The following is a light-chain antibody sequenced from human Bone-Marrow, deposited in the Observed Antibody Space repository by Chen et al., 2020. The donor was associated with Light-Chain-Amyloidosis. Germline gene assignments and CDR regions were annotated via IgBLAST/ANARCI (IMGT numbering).Light chain of an antibody. CDR3: HVWDRSSDRPV. CDR1: NIGSTS. Sequence: SYVLTQPSSLSVAPGQTATIACGGNNIGSTSVHWYQQTPGQAPLLVVYDYSDRPSGIPERLAGDNSGNTATLTLSRVEAGDEADYYCHVWDRSSDRPVFGGGTKLTVL. V-gene: IGLV3-21*02. CDR2: DYS. J-gene: IGLJ3*02.